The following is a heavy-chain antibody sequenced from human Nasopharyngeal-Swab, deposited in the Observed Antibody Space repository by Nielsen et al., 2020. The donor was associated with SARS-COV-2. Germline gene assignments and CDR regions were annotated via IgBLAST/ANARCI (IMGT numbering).Heavy chain of an antibody. J-gene: IGHJ4*02. D-gene: IGHD3-3*01. CDR2: IYYSAST. Sequence: SETLTLSCTVSGGSISSYSWTWIRQPLGKGLDWIGSIYYSASTNYNPSLKSRVTISVDTSTNQFSLKLSSVTAADTAVYYCARILTIFGVVASYYFDYWGQGTLVTVSS. CDR1: GGSISSYS. V-gene: IGHV4-59*01. CDR3: ARILTIFGVVASYYFDY.